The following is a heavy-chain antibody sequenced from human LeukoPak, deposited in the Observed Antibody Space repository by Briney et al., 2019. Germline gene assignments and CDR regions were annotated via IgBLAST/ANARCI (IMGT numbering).Heavy chain of an antibody. V-gene: IGHV3-49*04. J-gene: IGHJ4*02. Sequence: GGSLRLTCTASGFTFGDYAMSWVSQAPGKGLEWVGFIRSKAYGGTTEYAASVKGRFTISRDDSKSIAYLQMNSLKTEDTAVYYCAKSYKVIVEGYKSGYYFDYWGQGTLVTVSS. CDR3: AKSYKVIVEGYKSGYYFDY. D-gene: IGHD3-22*01. CDR2: IRSKAYGGTT. CDR1: GFTFGDYA.